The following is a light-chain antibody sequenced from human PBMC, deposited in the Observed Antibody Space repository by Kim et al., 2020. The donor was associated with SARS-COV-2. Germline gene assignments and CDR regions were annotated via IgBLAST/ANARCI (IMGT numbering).Light chain of an antibody. CDR3: QQYRSSLPT. Sequence: EIVLTQSPGTLSLSPGERATLSCRASQSVSSNYFAWYQQKPGQAPRLVIYGASIRTTGIPDRFRGSGSGTDSTLTISRLEPEDFAVYYCQQYRSSLPTFGQGTKVGIK. J-gene: IGKJ1*01. CDR1: QSVSSNY. V-gene: IGKV3-20*01. CDR2: GAS.